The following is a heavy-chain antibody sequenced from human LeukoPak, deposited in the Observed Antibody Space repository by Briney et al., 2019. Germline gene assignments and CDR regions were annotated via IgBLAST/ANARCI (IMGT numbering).Heavy chain of an antibody. CDR3: ERDWDHFDFDS. CDR1: GFTFSNYW. Sequence: GGSLRLSCAASGFTFSNYWIHWVRQAPGKGLVWVSRINPAGTYVNYADSVKGRFTISRDNAKNTVYLQMNSLRAEDTALFYCERDWDHFDFDSWGQGTLVTVSS. D-gene: IGHD1-26*01. V-gene: IGHV3-74*01. CDR2: INPAGTYV. J-gene: IGHJ5*01.